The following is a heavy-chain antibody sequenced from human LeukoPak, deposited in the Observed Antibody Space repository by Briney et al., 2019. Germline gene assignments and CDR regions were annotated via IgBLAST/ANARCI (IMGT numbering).Heavy chain of an antibody. D-gene: IGHD4-11*01. CDR3: ARGQGTVTTH. CDR2: INHSGST. J-gene: IGHJ4*02. V-gene: IGHV4-34*01. Sequence: SETLSLTCAVYGGSFSGYYWSWIRQPPGKGLEWIGEINHSGSTNYNPSLMSRVTISLDTSKNHFSLNLSSVTAADTAVYYCARGQGTVTTHWGQGTLVTVSS. CDR1: GGSFSGYY.